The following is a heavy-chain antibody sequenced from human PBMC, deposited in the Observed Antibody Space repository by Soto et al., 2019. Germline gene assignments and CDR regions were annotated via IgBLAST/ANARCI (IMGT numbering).Heavy chain of an antibody. Sequence: SVKVSYKASGGTFSSYAISWVRQAPGQGLEWMGGIIPIFGTANYAQKFQGRVTITADESTSTAYMELSSLRSEDTAVYYCARESSSSIWFDPWGQGTLVTSPQ. CDR1: GGTFSSYA. CDR3: ARESSSSIWFDP. CDR2: IIPIFGTA. V-gene: IGHV1-69*13. J-gene: IGHJ5*02. D-gene: IGHD6-6*01.